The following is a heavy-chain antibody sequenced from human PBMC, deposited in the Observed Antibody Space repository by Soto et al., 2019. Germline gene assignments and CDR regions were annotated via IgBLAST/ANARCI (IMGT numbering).Heavy chain of an antibody. Sequence: QVQLVQSGAEVKKPGASVKVSCKASGYTFTSYGISWVRQAPGQGLEWMGWISAYNGNTNYAQKLQGRVTMTTDTPRSTANWGRGGRGSDDTAGNYWAGAGFARYYLDYWGQGPLSTVSS. CDR3: AGAGFARYYLDY. J-gene: IGHJ4*02. D-gene: IGHD3-10*01. CDR1: GYTFTSYG. V-gene: IGHV1-18*01. CDR2: ISAYNGNT.